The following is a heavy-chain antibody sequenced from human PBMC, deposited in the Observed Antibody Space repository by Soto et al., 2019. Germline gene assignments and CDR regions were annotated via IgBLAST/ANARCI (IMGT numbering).Heavy chain of an antibody. J-gene: IGHJ4*02. D-gene: IGHD1-26*01. CDR3: ARGRGIAGAIALAY. Sequence: SETLSLTCAVYGGSFSGYYWSWIRQPPGKGLEWIGEINHSGSTNYNPSLKSRVTISVDTSKNQFSLKLSSVTAADTAVYYCARGRGIAGAIALAYWGQGTLVTVSS. CDR1: GGSFSGYY. CDR2: INHSGST. V-gene: IGHV4-34*01.